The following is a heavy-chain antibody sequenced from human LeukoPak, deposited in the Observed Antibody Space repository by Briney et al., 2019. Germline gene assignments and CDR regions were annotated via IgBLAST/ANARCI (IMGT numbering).Heavy chain of an antibody. D-gene: IGHD2-21*02. CDR1: GGTFSSYA. CDR3: ARGKTMVYCGGDCYRFDN. V-gene: IGHV1-69*13. J-gene: IGHJ4*02. CDR2: IIPIFGTA. Sequence: SVKVSCKASGGTFSSYAISWVRQAPGQGLEWMGGIIPIFGTANYAQKFQGRVTITADESTSTAYMELSSLRSEDTAVYYCARGKTMVYCGGDCYRFDNWGQGTLVTVSS.